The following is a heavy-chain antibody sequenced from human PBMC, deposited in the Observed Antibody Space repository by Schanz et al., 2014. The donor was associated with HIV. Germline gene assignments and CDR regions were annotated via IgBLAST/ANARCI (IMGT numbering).Heavy chain of an antibody. J-gene: IGHJ6*02. D-gene: IGHD2-8*01. CDR1: GFSISSYA. Sequence: QLVESGGGLVKPGGSLRLSCGASGFSISSYAMIWVRQAPGKGLEWVSTITGSGSHIYYADSVKGRFTISRDNSKNTLSLQLNSLRAEDTAVYYCANSGYCTSGICYTRGNGLDVWGQGTTVTVSS. CDR2: ITGSGSHI. CDR3: ANSGYCTSGICYTRGNGLDV. V-gene: IGHV3-23*04.